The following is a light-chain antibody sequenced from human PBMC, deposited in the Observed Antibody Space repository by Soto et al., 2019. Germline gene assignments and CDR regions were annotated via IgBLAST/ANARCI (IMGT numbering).Light chain of an antibody. Sequence: GDRVTITCRASQSISSWLAWYQQKPGKPPKLLIYDASSLESGVPSRFSGSGSGTEFTLTISSLQPDDFATYYCQQYNSYSGTFGQGTKVEIK. CDR3: QQYNSYSGT. CDR1: QSISSW. CDR2: DAS. J-gene: IGKJ1*01. V-gene: IGKV1-5*01.